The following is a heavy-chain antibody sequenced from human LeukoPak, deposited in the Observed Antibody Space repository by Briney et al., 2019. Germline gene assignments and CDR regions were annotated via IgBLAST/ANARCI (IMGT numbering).Heavy chain of an antibody. V-gene: IGHV1-46*01. CDR3: ARDPSSSSPFDY. Sequence: ASVTVSCTASGYTFTSYYMHWVRQAPGQGLEWMGIINPSGGSTSYAQKFQGRVTMTRDMSTSTVYMELSSLRSEDTAVYYCARDPSSSSPFDYWGQGTLVTVSS. CDR2: INPSGGST. J-gene: IGHJ4*02. CDR1: GYTFTSYY. D-gene: IGHD6-6*01.